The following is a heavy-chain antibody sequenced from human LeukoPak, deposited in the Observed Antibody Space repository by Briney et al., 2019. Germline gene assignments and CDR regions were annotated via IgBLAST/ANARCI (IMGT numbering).Heavy chain of an antibody. J-gene: IGHJ6*03. V-gene: IGHV1-69*06. CDR1: GGTFSSYA. D-gene: IGHD6-19*01. CDR3: ARGDIAVAGTAPYYYYYMDV. CDR2: IIPIFGTA. Sequence: SVKVSCKASGGTFSSYAISWVRQAPGQGLEWMGGIIPIFGTANYAQKFQGRVTITADKSTSTAYMELSSLRSEDTAVYYCARGDIAVAGTAPYYYYYMDVWGKGTTVTVSS.